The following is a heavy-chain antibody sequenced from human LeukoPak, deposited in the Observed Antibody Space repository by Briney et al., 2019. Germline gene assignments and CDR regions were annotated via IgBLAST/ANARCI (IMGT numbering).Heavy chain of an antibody. CDR3: ARGYYYDSSPARAYFDY. J-gene: IGHJ4*02. CDR1: GFTFSSYA. CDR2: ISYDGSNK. D-gene: IGHD3-22*01. Sequence: GRSLRLSCAASGFTFSSYAMHWVRQAPGKGLEWVAVISYDGSNKYYADSVKGRFTISRDNSKNTLYLQMNSLRAEDTAVYYCARGYYYDSSPARAYFDYWGQGTLVTVSS. V-gene: IGHV3-30-3*01.